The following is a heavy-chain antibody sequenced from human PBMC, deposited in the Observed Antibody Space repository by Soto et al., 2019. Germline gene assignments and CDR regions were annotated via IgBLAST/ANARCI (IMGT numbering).Heavy chain of an antibody. D-gene: IGHD3-16*02. Sequence: ASVKVSCKASGYTFTTHGISWVRQAPGQGLEWMGWISAYNGNTNYAQKLQGRVTMTTDTSTSTAYMELRSLRSDDTAVYYCARLNVYYDYIWGGYRPYDAFDIWGQGTMVTVSS. CDR1: GYTFTTHG. CDR2: ISAYNGNT. V-gene: IGHV1-18*01. J-gene: IGHJ3*02. CDR3: ARLNVYYDYIWGGYRPYDAFDI.